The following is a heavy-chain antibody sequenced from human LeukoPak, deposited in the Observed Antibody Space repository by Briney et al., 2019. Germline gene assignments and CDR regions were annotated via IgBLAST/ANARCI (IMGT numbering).Heavy chain of an antibody. CDR2: ISSSSSYI. CDR1: GFTFRTSG. Sequence: GGSLRLSCAASGFTFRTSGMNWVRQAPGKGLEWVSSISSSSSYIYYADSVKGRFTISRDNAKNSLYLQMNSLRAEDTAVYYCARGAVEMATIIRYYYMDVWGKGTTVTVSS. J-gene: IGHJ6*03. CDR3: ARGAVEMATIIRYYYMDV. V-gene: IGHV3-21*01. D-gene: IGHD5-24*01.